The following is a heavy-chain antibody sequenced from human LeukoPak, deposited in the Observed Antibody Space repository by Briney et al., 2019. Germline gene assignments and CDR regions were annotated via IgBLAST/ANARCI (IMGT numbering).Heavy chain of an antibody. CDR1: GGSISTSSYY. D-gene: IGHD6-13*01. J-gene: IGHJ5*02. Sequence: PSETLSLTCTVSGGSISTSSYYWSWIRQPPGKGLEWIGEINHSGSTNYNPSLKSRVTISVDTSKNQFSLKLSSVTAADTAVYYCARGYIKYNWFDPWGQGTLVTVSS. CDR2: INHSGST. V-gene: IGHV4-39*07. CDR3: ARGYIKYNWFDP.